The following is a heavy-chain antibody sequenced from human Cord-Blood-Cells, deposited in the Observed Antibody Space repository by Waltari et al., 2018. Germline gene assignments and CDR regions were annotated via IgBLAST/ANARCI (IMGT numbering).Heavy chain of an antibody. D-gene: IGHD2-2*02. CDR3: ARDPDYCSSTSCYTS. J-gene: IGHJ5*02. CDR2: IYSGGST. Sequence: EVQLVETGGGLIQPGGSLRLSGAASGFTVRSHYLSRVRTAPGKGLEWVSVIYSGGSTYYADSVKGRFTISRDNSKNTLYLQMNSLRAEDTAVYYCARDPDYCSSTSCYTSWGQGTLVTVSS. CDR1: GFTVRSHY. V-gene: IGHV3-53*02.